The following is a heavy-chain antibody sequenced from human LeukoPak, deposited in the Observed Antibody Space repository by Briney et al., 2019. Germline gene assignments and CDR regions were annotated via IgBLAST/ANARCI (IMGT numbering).Heavy chain of an antibody. J-gene: IGHJ3*02. CDR3: AKEVADVGVGAFEI. Sequence: GGSLRLSCAASGFTVSSNYMSWVRQAPGKGLEWVSAISGGGSSFYTDSVKGRFTISRDNSKNTLFLQMHSLRAEDTAVYYCAKEVADVGVGAFEIWGQGTMVTVSP. CDR1: GFTVSSNY. D-gene: IGHD2-8*01. V-gene: IGHV3-53*01. CDR2: ISGGGSS.